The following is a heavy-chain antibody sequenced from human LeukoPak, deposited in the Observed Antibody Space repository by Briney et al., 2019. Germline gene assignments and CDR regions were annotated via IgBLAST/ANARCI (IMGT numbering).Heavy chain of an antibody. CDR1: GGSISSGPYY. V-gene: IGHV4-39*01. CDR2: IYYGENT. J-gene: IGHJ4*02. D-gene: IGHD3-22*01. CDR3: ARRDDSSGYHKIFDY. Sequence: PSETLSLTCTVSGGSISSGPYYWGWIRQPPGKGLEWIGNIYYGENTYYNPSLRSRVTISIDTSKNQFYLKLSSLTAADTAVYFCARRDDSSGYHKIFDYWGPGTLVTVSS.